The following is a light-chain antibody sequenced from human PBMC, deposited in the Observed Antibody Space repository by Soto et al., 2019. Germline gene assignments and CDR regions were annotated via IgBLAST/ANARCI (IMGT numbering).Light chain of an antibody. V-gene: IGKV3-20*01. CDR1: QSVSSSY. CDR2: GAS. CDR3: QQYGSSSTLSWT. J-gene: IGKJ1*01. Sequence: EIVLTQSPGTLSLSPGERATLSCRASQSVSSSYLAWYQQKPGQAPRLLIYGASSRATGIPDRFSGSGSGTDFTLTISRLEPEDFAVYYCQQYGSSSTLSWTFGQGTKVEIK.